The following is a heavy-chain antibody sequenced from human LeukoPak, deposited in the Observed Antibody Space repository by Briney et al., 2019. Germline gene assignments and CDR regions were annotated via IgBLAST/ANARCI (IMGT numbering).Heavy chain of an antibody. D-gene: IGHD2-2*01. CDR3: AREFREVVPSLGIEPYAEYFQH. CDR2: ISYDGSNK. Sequence: GGSLRLSCAASGFTFSSYAMHWVRQAPGKGLEWVAVISYDGSNKYYADSVKGRFTISRDNSKNTLYLQMSSLRAEDTAVYYCAREFREVVPSLGIEPYAEYFQHWGQGTLVTVSS. V-gene: IGHV3-30*04. J-gene: IGHJ1*01. CDR1: GFTFSSYA.